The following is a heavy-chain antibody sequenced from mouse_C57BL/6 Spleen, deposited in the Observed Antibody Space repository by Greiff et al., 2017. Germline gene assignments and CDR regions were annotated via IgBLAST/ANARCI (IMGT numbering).Heavy chain of an antibody. J-gene: IGHJ4*01. Sequence: QVQLQQSGPGLVQPSQSLSITCTVSGFSLTSYGVHWVRQSPGKGLEWLGVIWSGGSTDYNAAFISRLSISKDNSKSQVFFKMNSLQADDTGIYYCAGGGNDYDDYAMDYWGQGTSVTVSS. CDR1: GFSLTSYG. CDR3: AGGGNDYDDYAMDY. V-gene: IGHV2-2*01. D-gene: IGHD2-4*01. CDR2: IWSGGST.